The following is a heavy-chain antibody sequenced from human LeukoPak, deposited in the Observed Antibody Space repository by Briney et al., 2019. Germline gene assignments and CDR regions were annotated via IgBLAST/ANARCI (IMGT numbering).Heavy chain of an antibody. V-gene: IGHV3-33*08. J-gene: IGHJ6*02. Sequence: TGGSLRLSCAASGFTFSSYSMSWVRQAPGKGLEWVAVIWYDGSNKNYADSVKGRFTISRDNSKNTLYLQMNSLRAEDTAVYYCARGGRTTWHGMDVWGQGTTVTVSS. CDR1: GFTFSSYS. CDR2: IWYDGSNK. D-gene: IGHD4-17*01. CDR3: ARGGRTTWHGMDV.